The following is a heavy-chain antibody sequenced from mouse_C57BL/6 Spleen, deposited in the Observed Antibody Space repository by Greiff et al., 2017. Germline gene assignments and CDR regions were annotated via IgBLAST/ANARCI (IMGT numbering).Heavy chain of an antibody. D-gene: IGHD1-1*01. Sequence: VQLKQSGAELVRPGASVKLSCTASGFNIKVYYMHWVKQRPEQGLEWIGRIDPEDGDTEYAPKFQGKATMTADTSSNTAYLQLSSLTSEDTAVYYCTHYYGSSLYAMDYWGQGTSVTVSS. CDR1: GFNIKVYY. J-gene: IGHJ4*01. V-gene: IGHV14-1*01. CDR3: THYYGSSLYAMDY. CDR2: IDPEDGDT.